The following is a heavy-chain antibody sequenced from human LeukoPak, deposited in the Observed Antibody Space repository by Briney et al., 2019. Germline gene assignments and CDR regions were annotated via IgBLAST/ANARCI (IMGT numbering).Heavy chain of an antibody. J-gene: IGHJ4*02. CDR3: ARAHSGLYLDS. D-gene: IGHD2-15*01. CDR2: IHTNGYP. V-gene: IGHV4-4*07. Sequence: SETLSLTCTVSGEPLGTFYWSWIRQPAGQGLEYIGRIHTNGYPNYKPSLNSRVPMSVDSSKNQLSLTLRSVTATDTAIYYCARAHSGLYLDSWGQGTLVTVSS. CDR1: GEPLGTFY.